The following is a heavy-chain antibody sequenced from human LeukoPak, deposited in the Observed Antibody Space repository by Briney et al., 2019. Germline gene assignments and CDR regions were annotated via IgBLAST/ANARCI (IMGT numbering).Heavy chain of an antibody. V-gene: IGHV1-2*02. Sequence: EASVKVSCKASGYTFTGYYMHWVRQAPGQGLEWTGWINPNSGGTNYAQKFQGRVTMTRDTSISTAYMELSRLRSDDTAVYYCAREYGGSYHLDYWGQGTLVTVSS. CDR3: AREYGGSYHLDY. CDR2: INPNSGGT. J-gene: IGHJ4*02. D-gene: IGHD1-26*01. CDR1: GYTFTGYY.